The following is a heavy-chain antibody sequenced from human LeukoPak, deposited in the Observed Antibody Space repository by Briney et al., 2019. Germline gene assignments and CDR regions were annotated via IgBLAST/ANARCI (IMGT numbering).Heavy chain of an antibody. Sequence: GGSLRLSCAASRFTFSNYGMHWIRQAPGKGLEWVAVIWYDGSNKYYADSVKGRFTISRDNSKNTLYLQMNSLRAEDTAVYYCARGRFITGTTGYFDYWGQGTLVTVSS. CDR3: ARGRFITGTTGYFDY. CDR2: IWYDGSNK. D-gene: IGHD1-7*01. CDR1: RFTFSNYG. J-gene: IGHJ4*02. V-gene: IGHV3-33*01.